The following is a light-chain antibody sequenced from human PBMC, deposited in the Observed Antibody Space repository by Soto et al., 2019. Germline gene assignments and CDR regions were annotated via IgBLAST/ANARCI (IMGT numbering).Light chain of an antibody. CDR2: EVS. CDR3: SSYTSSSTYV. J-gene: IGLJ1*01. CDR1: SSDVGDYKY. Sequence: QSALTQPASVSGSPGQSMTISCTGGSSDVGDYKYVSWFQQHPGKAPKLMIYEVSNRPSGVSNRFSGSKSGNTASLTISGLQAEDEADYYCSSYTSSSTYVFGTGTKVTVL. V-gene: IGLV2-14*01.